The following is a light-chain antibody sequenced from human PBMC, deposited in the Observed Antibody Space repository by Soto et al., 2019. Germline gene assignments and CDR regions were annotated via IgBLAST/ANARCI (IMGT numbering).Light chain of an antibody. J-gene: IGLJ1*01. Sequence: QSALTQPRSVSGSPGQSVTISCTGTNSDVGGYNYVSWFQQHPGKAPKLMISDVSERPSGVPDRFSGSKSGNTASLTISGLQAEDEADYYCCSFAGTYTYYVFGSGTKLTVL. CDR2: DVS. CDR1: NSDVGGYNY. CDR3: CSFAGTYTYYV. V-gene: IGLV2-11*01.